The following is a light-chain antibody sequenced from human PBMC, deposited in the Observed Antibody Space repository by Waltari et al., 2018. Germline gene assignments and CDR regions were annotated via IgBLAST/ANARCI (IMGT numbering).Light chain of an antibody. Sequence: EIVLTQSPGTLSVSPGERVTLSCRASQSVSRTFAWYQQKPGQAPRLLIYDASTRATGIPDRFSGSGSGTDFSLTISRLEPEDFAVYYCQKYGTLPATFGQGTKVEIK. CDR2: DAS. CDR3: QKYGTLPAT. CDR1: QSVSRTF. V-gene: IGKV3-20*01. J-gene: IGKJ1*01.